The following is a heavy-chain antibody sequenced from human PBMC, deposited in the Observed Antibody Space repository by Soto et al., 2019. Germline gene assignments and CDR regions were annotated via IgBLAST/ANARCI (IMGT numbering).Heavy chain of an antibody. CDR1: GYTCTRYG. Sequence: QVQLVQSGAEVKNPGASVKVSSKASGYTCTRYGIGWARQAPGQGLEWMGWINTYNGNTNYAQNVQGRVTLTTDTSTSTAYMELRSLRSNDTAIYYCAMVDVYVTPSPQDVWGQGTTVIVSS. D-gene: IGHD3-16*01. J-gene: IGHJ6*02. V-gene: IGHV1-18*01. CDR3: AMVDVYVTPSPQDV. CDR2: INTYNGNT.